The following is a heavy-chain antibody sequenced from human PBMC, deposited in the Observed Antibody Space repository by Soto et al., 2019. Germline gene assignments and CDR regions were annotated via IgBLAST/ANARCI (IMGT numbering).Heavy chain of an antibody. V-gene: IGHV6-1*01. CDR3: ARVGGYCSSSSCHRGYYYYGMDV. CDR2: TYYRSKWYN. D-gene: IGHD2-2*01. CDR1: GDSVSSNSAA. Sequence: SQTLSLPCAISGDSVSSNSAAWNWIRQSPSRGLEWLGRTYYRSKWYNDYAVSVKSRITINPDTSKNQFSLQLNSVTPEDTAVYYCARVGGYCSSSSCHRGYYYYGMDVWGQGTTVTVSS. J-gene: IGHJ6*02.